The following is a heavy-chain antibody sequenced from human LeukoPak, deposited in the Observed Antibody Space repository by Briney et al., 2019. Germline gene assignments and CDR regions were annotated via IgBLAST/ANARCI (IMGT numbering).Heavy chain of an antibody. CDR1: GGSITSGSYY. J-gene: IGHJ5*02. Sequence: SQTLSLTCTVSGGSITSGSYYWSWIRQPAGTGLEWIGRIHTSGSTNYNPSLKSRVTISVDTSKNQFSLKLSSVTAADTSVYDCAKEVYCSSTSCPRGGYNWFDPWGQGTLVTVSS. CDR2: IHTSGST. CDR3: AKEVYCSSTSCPRGGYNWFDP. D-gene: IGHD2-2*01. V-gene: IGHV4-61*02.